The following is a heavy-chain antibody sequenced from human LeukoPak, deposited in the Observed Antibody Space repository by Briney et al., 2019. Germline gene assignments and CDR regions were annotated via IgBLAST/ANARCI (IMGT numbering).Heavy chain of an antibody. D-gene: IGHD3-10*01. J-gene: IGHJ5*02. CDR2: IYYTGTT. CDR3: ARGGYYGSLVGRWVLNTNKNWFDP. V-gene: IGHV4-59*12. CDR1: GGSISGYY. Sequence: PSETLSLTCSVSGGSISGYYWTWIRQPPGEALEYIGCIYYTGTTNYNPSLNSRVTISVDTSKNQFSLKLSSVTAADTAVYYCARGGYYGSLVGRWVLNTNKNWFDPWGQGTLVTVSS.